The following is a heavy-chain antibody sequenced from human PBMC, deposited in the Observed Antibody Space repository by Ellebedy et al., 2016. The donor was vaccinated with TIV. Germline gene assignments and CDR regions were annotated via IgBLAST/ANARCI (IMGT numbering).Heavy chain of an antibody. CDR2: ISGSALSI. D-gene: IGHD2-15*01. Sequence: PGGSLRLSCAASRFTFSSYAMNWVRQAPGKGLEWVSGISGSALSIYYADSVKGRFTISRDNSKNTLYLQMLSLRAEDTAVYYCAKGSVASVSGGTLDSWGQGSLVTVSS. V-gene: IGHV3-23*01. CDR3: AKGSVASVSGGTLDS. J-gene: IGHJ4*02. CDR1: RFTFSSYA.